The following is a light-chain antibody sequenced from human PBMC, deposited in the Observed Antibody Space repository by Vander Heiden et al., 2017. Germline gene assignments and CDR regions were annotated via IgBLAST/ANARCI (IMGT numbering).Light chain of an antibody. CDR1: SSNIGNNT. V-gene: IGLV1-44*01. Sequence: QSVLIHPPSASATPGQRVTISCSGSSSNIGNNTVNWYQQHPGTAPKLLIFNNNTRRSGVPDRFSGSKSGTSASLAISGLQSEDEADYYCATWDNSLSGQVFGSGTKVTVL. J-gene: IGLJ1*01. CDR2: NNN. CDR3: ATWDNSLSGQV.